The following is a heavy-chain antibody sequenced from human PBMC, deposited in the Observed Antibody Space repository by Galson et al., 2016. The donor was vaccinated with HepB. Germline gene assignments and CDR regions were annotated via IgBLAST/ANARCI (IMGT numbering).Heavy chain of an antibody. V-gene: IGHV3-30*18. CDR1: GFTFSYYG. D-gene: IGHD5-12*01. CDR3: AKEVEDIVATTYYYSGMDV. CDR2: ISYDGSNK. Sequence: SLRLSCAASGFTFSYYGMHWVRQAPGKGLAWVAVISYDGSNKYYADSAKGRITISRDNSKNTLYLQMNSLRAEDTAVYYCAKEVEDIVATTYYYSGMDVWGKGTTVTVSS. J-gene: IGHJ6*04.